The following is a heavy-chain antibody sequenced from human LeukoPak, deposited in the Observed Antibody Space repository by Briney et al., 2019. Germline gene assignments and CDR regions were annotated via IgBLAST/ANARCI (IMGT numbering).Heavy chain of an antibody. D-gene: IGHD2-2*01. V-gene: IGHV1-69*06. CDR3: ARGSCSSTSCYHNWFDP. J-gene: IGHJ5*02. Sequence: GASVKVSCKASGGTFSSYAISWVRQAPGQGLEWMGGIIPIFGTANYAQKFQGRVTITADKSTSTAYMELSSLRSEDTAVYYCARGSCSSTSCYHNWFDPWGQGTLVTVSS. CDR2: IIPIFGTA. CDR1: GGTFSSYA.